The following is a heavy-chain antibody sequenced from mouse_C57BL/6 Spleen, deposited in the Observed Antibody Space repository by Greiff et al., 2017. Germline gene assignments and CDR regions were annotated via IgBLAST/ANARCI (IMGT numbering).Heavy chain of an antibody. V-gene: IGHV5-17*01. CDR3: ARTGDYGSSWYFDV. D-gene: IGHD1-1*01. CDR1: GFTFSDYG. Sequence: DVKLQESGGGLVKPGGSLKLSCAASGFTFSDYGMHWVRQAPEKGLEWVAYISSGSSTIYYADTVKGRFTISRDNAKNTLFLQMTSLRSEDTAMYYCARTGDYGSSWYFDVWGTGTTVTVSS. J-gene: IGHJ1*03. CDR2: ISSGSSTI.